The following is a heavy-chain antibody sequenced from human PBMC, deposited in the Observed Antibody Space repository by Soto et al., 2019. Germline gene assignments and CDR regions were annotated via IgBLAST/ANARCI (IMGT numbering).Heavy chain of an antibody. CDR1: GGTFSSYT. V-gene: IGHV1-69*02. CDR2: IIPILGIA. J-gene: IGHJ2*01. CDR3: ARDPGYCSGGSCFDWYFDL. D-gene: IGHD2-15*01. Sequence: QVQLVQSGAEVKKPGSSVKVSCKASGGTFSSYTISWVRQAPGQGLEWMGRIIPILGIANYAQKFQGRVTITADKSTSTAYMELSSLRSEDTAVYYCARDPGYCSGGSCFDWYFDLWGRGTLVTVSS.